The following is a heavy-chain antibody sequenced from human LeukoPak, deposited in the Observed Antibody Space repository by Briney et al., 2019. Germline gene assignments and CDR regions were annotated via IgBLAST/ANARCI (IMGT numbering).Heavy chain of an antibody. CDR1: GFTFSSYA. J-gene: IGHJ4*02. D-gene: IGHD1-14*01. CDR3: PKHIPEAGY. CDR2: IGTTSSSI. V-gene: IGHV3-21*01. Sequence: GGSLRLSCATSGFTFSSYAMNWVRQAPGKGLEWVSSIGTTSSSIFYAGSVKGRFTISRDNDKNSLYLQMNSLRAEDTAAYYGPKHIPEAGYWGQGTWSPSPQ.